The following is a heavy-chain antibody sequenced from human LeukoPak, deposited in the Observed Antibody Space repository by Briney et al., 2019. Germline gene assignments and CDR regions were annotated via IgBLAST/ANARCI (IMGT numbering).Heavy chain of an antibody. CDR1: GFTLDDYG. D-gene: IGHD4-23*01. CDR2: INWNGATT. V-gene: IGHV3-20*01. J-gene: IGHJ6*02. Sequence: PGGSLRLSCAASGFTLDDYGMSWVRQAPGKGLEWVSGINWNGATTGYADSVKGRFTISRDTAKNSLYLQMNSLRAEDTALYHCARGRWDGMDVWGQGTAVTVSS. CDR3: ARGRWDGMDV.